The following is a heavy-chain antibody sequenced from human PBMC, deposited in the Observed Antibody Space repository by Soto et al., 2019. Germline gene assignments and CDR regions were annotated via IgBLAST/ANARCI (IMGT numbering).Heavy chain of an antibody. CDR2: ITYDGSKQ. D-gene: IGHD3-10*01. V-gene: IGHV3-30*18. CDR1: GFIFGDYG. Sequence: QVQLVESGGGVVQPGTSLRLSCAASGFIFGDYGLQWVRQAPGKGLEWVALITYDGSKQYYADSVKGRFTISRDNSKNTLYLQLTSLKPEDTAIYYCAKALRRWLAMYYLAKWGQGTLVTVSS. CDR3: AKALRRWLAMYYLAK. J-gene: IGHJ4*02.